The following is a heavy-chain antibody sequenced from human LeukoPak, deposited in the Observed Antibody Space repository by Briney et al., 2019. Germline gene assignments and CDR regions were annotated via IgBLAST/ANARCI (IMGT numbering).Heavy chain of an antibody. Sequence: PSQTLSLTCTVSGGSISSGDYYWGWIRQPPGKGLEWIGYIYYSGSTYYNPSLKSRVTISVDTSKNQFSLKLSSVTAADTAVYYCARDRSGENWFDPWGQGTLVTVSS. CDR1: GGSISSGDYY. CDR3: ARDRSGENWFDP. J-gene: IGHJ5*02. V-gene: IGHV4-30-4*01. CDR2: IYYSGST. D-gene: IGHD3-10*01.